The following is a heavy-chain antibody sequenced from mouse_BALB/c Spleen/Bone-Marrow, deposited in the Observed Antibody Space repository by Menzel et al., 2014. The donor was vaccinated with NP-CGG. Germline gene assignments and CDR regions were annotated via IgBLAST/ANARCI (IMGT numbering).Heavy chain of an antibody. CDR1: GYTFTDYY. CDR2: VTPYNGGT. J-gene: IGHJ2*01. V-gene: IGHV1-19*01. Sequence: VQLQQSGPELVKPGASVKMSCKASGYTFTDYYMDWVKQSHGESFEWIGRVTPYNGGTTYNQKFKGKVTLTVDKSSSTAYMALNSLTSEDSAVYYCARTGYWGQGTTLTVSS. CDR3: ARTGY.